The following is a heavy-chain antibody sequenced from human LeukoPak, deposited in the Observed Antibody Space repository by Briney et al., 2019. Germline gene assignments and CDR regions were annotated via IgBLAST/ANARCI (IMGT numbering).Heavy chain of an antibody. D-gene: IGHD6-19*01. CDR3: ASTLLLSSGWTKDAFDI. Sequence: SETLSLTCTVSGGSISSGGYYWSWIRQHPGKGLEWIGYIYYSGSTYYDPSLKSRVTISVDTSKNQFSLKLSSVTGADPAVYYCASTLLLSSGWTKDAFDIWGQGTMATVSS. CDR2: IYYSGST. CDR1: GGSISSGGYY. V-gene: IGHV4-31*03. J-gene: IGHJ3*02.